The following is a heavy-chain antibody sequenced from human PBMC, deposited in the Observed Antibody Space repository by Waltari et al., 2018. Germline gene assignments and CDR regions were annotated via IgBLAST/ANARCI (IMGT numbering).Heavy chain of an antibody. CDR2: IYYSGST. CDR3: ARGLFSAVTTPFDY. D-gene: IGHD4-17*01. J-gene: IGHJ4*02. Sequence: QLQLQESGPGLVKPSETLSLTCTVSGGSISSSSYYWGWIRQPPGKGLEWIGSIYYSGSTYYNPSLKSRVTISVDTSKNQFSLKLSSVTAADTAVYYCARGLFSAVTTPFDYWGQGTLVTVSS. CDR1: GGSISSSSYY. V-gene: IGHV4-39*07.